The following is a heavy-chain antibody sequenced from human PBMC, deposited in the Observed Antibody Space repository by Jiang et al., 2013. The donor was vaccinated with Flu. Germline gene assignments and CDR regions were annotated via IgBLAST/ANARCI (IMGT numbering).Heavy chain of an antibody. V-gene: IGHV1-69*01. D-gene: IGHD5-18*01. CDR3: ARSGGYSNGTVY. CDR1: GGTFSSHT. J-gene: IGHJ4*02. Sequence: SGAEVKKPGSSVKVSCKVSGGTFSSHTITWVRQAPGQGLEWMGGIIPIFGTTHYAQKLQHRVTISADESTSTASMELSSLTFDDTAVYYCARSGGYSNGTVYWGPGTLVTVSS. CDR2: IIPIFGTT.